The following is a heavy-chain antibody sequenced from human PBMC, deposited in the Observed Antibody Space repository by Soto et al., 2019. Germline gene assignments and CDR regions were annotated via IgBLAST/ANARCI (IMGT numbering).Heavy chain of an antibody. V-gene: IGHV2-5*02. D-gene: IGHD3-16*01. CDR2: IYWDDDK. J-gene: IGHJ5*02. Sequence: QITLKESGPTLVKPTQTLTLTCTFSGFSLSTSGVGVGWIRRPPGKALEWLALIYWDDDKRYSPSLKSRLTITKDTSKNQVVLTMTNMDPVDTATYYCAHSLYDYVWGTNWFDPWGQGTLVTVSS. CDR3: AHSLYDYVWGTNWFDP. CDR1: GFSLSTSGVG.